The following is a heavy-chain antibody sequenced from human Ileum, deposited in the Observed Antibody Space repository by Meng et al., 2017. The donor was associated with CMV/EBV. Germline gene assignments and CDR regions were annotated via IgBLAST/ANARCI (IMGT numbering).Heavy chain of an antibody. D-gene: IGHD2-15*01. CDR2: MRYTGST. J-gene: IGHJ6*01. V-gene: IGHV4-59*01. CDR1: GGSISTYF. CDR3: ARGYSIWDYYYYYGMDV. Sequence: SQTLSLTCTVSGGSISTYFWTWIRQPPGNGLEWIGYMRYTGSTHHNPSLKSRVTIPVDTSKNQFSLKLSSVTAADTAVYYCARGYSIWDYYYYYGMDVWGQGTTVNGAS.